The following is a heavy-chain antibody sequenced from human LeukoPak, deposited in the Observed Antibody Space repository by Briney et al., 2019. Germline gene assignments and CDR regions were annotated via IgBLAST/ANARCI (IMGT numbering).Heavy chain of an antibody. D-gene: IGHD3-10*02. Sequence: GGSLRLSCEASGFTFSRYWMHWVRQAPGKGLVWVSRINSDGSRTTYADSVRGRFTISRDNAKNSLYLQMNSLRAEDTAVYYCAELGITMIGGVWGKGTTVTISS. V-gene: IGHV3-74*01. CDR2: INSDGSRT. CDR1: GFTFSRYW. CDR3: AELGITMIGGV. J-gene: IGHJ6*04.